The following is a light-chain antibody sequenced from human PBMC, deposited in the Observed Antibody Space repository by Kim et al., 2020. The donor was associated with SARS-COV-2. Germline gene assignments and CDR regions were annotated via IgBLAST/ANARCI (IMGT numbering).Light chain of an antibody. CDR1: RLRSDY. J-gene: IGLJ2*01. CDR3: NSRDSNDNVV. Sequence: VASRQKGRIICQGERLRSDYATWYQQKPAQASTLVIYCKNNRPSGIPDRFSASSTGNTASLPTTGTQAGDEADYYCNSRDSNDNVVFGGGTQLTVL. V-gene: IGLV3-19*01. CDR2: CKN.